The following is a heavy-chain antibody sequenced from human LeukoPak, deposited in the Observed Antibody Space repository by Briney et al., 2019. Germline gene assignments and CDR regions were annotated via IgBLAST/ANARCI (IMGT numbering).Heavy chain of an antibody. CDR3: ARVRISWIQLSDYYYYMDV. CDR2: IYYSGST. J-gene: IGHJ6*03. Sequence: PSETLSLTCTVSGGSISSYYWSWIRQPPGKGLEWIGYIYYSGSTNYNPSLKSRVTISVDTSKNQFSLKLSSVTAADTAVYYCARVRISWIQLSDYYYYMDVWGKGTTVTISS. V-gene: IGHV4-59*01. CDR1: GGSISSYY. D-gene: IGHD5-18*01.